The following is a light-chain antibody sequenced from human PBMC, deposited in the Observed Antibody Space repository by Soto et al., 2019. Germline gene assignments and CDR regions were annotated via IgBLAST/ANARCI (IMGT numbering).Light chain of an antibody. CDR2: DAS. J-gene: IGKJ1*01. CDR1: QSVSSS. V-gene: IGKV3-11*01. CDR3: QQRSDRPRT. Sequence: EIVLTQSPATLSLSPGERATLSCRDSQSVSSSFAWYQQKPGQAPRLLIYDASNRATGIPARFSGSGSGTDFTRTSIILGTRDFAAYYCQQRSDRPRTFAQGTKVDIK.